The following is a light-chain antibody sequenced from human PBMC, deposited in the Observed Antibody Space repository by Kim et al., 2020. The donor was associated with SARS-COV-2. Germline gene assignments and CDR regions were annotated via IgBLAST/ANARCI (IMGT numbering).Light chain of an antibody. CDR1: SSDIGNYNY. J-gene: IGLJ2*01. Sequence: GQHITISCTGTSSDIGNYNYVSWYQQHPGKAPRLMIFDVHTRPSGVSTRFSGSKSGNTASLTISGLQAADETEYFCSSYTSTSTLFFGGGTQLTVL. CDR3: SSYTSTSTLF. V-gene: IGLV2-14*03. CDR2: DVH.